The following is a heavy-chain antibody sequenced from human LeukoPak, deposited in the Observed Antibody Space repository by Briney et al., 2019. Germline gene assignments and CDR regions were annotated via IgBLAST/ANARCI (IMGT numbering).Heavy chain of an antibody. CDR1: GFTFSDCY. CDR3: ARVYGDSPPDAFDI. CDR2: ISSSGSTI. Sequence: PGGSLRLSCAASGFTFSDCYMSWIRQAPGKGLEWVSYISSSGSTIYYADSVKGRFTISRDNAKNSLYLQMNSLRAEDTAVYYCARVYGDSPPDAFDIWGQGAMVTVSS. D-gene: IGHD4-17*01. V-gene: IGHV3-11*01. J-gene: IGHJ3*02.